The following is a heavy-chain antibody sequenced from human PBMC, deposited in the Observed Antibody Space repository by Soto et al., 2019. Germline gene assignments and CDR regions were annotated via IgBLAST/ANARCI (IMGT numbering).Heavy chain of an antibody. D-gene: IGHD6-13*01. V-gene: IGHV4-31*03. CDR3: ARFAREENPKLESWYAFDF. CDR2: IYYRGGT. J-gene: IGHJ4*02. Sequence: SETLSLTCTVSGGSIRSGGYFWSWVRQQPGKGLEWIGHIYYRGGTSYNPSLESRVAMSVDTSKNEFTLKVNSVTAADTAIYYCARFAREENPKLESWYAFDFWGRGTLVTVSS. CDR1: GGSIRSGGYF.